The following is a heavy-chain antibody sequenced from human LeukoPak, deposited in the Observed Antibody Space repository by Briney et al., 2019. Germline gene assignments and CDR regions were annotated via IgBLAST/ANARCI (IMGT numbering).Heavy chain of an antibody. V-gene: IGHV4-30-4*01. J-gene: IGHJ6*02. Sequence: PPETLSLTCTVSGGSIRSDDYYWSWIRQPPGKGLEWIGYIFYTGNTHYNPSLQSRVTFSVDTSKNQFSLKLSSVTAADTAVYFCATVVVVAATNYYCYATDVWGQGTTVTVSS. CDR2: IFYTGNT. CDR1: GGSIRSDDYY. CDR3: ATVVVVAATNYYCYATDV. D-gene: IGHD2-15*01.